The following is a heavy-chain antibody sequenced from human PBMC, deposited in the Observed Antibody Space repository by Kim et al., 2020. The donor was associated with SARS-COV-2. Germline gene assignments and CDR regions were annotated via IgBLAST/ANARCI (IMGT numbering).Heavy chain of an antibody. Sequence: ASVKVSCKASGYTFTSYGISWVRQAPGQGLEWMGWISAYNGNTNYAQKLQGTVTMTTDTSTSTAYMELRSLRSDDTAVYYCARDAPPGYYDFWSGYYSASYYYGMDVWGQGTTVTVSS. V-gene: IGHV1-18*01. J-gene: IGHJ6*02. CDR3: ARDAPPGYYDFWSGYYSASYYYGMDV. CDR2: ISAYNGNT. CDR1: GYTFTSYG. D-gene: IGHD3-3*01.